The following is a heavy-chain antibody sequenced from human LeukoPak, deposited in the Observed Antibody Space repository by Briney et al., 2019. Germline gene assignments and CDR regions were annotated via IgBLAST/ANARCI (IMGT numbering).Heavy chain of an antibody. CDR3: AREGRWLQPPGLDY. D-gene: IGHD5-24*01. CDR1: GGTFSSYA. V-gene: IGHV1-69*05. Sequence: ASVKVSCKASGGTFSSYAISWVRQAPGQGLEWMGRIIPIFGTANYAQKFQGRVTITTDESTCTAYMELSSLRSEDTAVYYCAREGRWLQPPGLDYWGQGTLVTVSS. CDR2: IIPIFGTA. J-gene: IGHJ4*02.